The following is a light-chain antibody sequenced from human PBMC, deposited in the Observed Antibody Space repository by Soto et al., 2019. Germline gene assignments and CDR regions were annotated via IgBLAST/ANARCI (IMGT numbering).Light chain of an antibody. CDR3: QQYGGSPPIT. J-gene: IGKJ5*01. V-gene: IGKV3-20*01. CDR2: GPS. Sequence: VLTQSPGTLSLSPGERATLSCRASQSVSSTYLAWYQHKPGQAPRLLIYGPSTRATGIPDRFSGSGSGTDFTLTISRLEAEDFAVYYCQQYGGSPPITFGQGTRLEIK. CDR1: QSVSSTY.